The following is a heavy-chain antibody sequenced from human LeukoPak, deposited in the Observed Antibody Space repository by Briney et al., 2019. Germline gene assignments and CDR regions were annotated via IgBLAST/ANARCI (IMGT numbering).Heavy chain of an antibody. V-gene: IGHV4-34*01. CDR3: ARRSSTATDF. Sequence: SETLSLTCVVYGGSLSGYLWTWIRQPPEKALEWIGEIKHSGSTNYNPSLKSRVDMSVDLSANHFSLQLSSVTAADTAIYYCARRSSTATDFWGQGTLVIVSS. J-gene: IGHJ4*02. CDR1: GGSLSGYL. CDR2: IKHSGST.